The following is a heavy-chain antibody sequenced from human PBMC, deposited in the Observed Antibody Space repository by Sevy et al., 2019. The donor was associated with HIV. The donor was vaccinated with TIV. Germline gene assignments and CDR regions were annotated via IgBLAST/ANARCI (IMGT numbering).Heavy chain of an antibody. D-gene: IGHD2-21*01. V-gene: IGHV3-7*01. CDR2: IKQDGTDK. J-gene: IGHJ4*02. Sequence: GGSLRLSCAASGFTFATYWMTWVRQAPGKGLEWVAYIKQDGTDKYYVDSVRGRFAISRDNAKNSLYLHMSGLRAEDTAVYYCARALADWRSFHSSSWGRGTLVTVSS. CDR3: ARALADWRSFHSSS. CDR1: GFTFATYW.